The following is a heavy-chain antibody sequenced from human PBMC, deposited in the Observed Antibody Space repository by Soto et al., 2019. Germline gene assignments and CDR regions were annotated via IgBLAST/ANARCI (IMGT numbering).Heavy chain of an antibody. Sequence: GGSLRLSCAASGFTFSRYAMSWVRQAPGKGLEWVSGISGSGGSTYHADSVKGRFTISRDKSKNTLYLQMNTLRAEDTAVYYCAKNLYGSAWAPYALDICGQLTMFTVSS. CDR2: ISGSGGST. V-gene: IGHV3-23*01. J-gene: IGHJ3*02. CDR1: GFTFSRYA. CDR3: AKNLYGSAWAPYALDI. D-gene: IGHD6-19*01.